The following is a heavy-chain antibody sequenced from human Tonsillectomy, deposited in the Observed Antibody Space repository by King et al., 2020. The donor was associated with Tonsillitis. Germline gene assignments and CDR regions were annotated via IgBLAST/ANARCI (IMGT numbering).Heavy chain of an antibody. V-gene: IGHV3-23*04. J-gene: IGHJ2*01. CDR3: LRVGAMVYWYFDL. Sequence: QLVQSGGGLVQPGGSLRLSCAASGFTFSSYAMSWVRQAPGKGLEWVSAISGSGGSTYYADSVKGRFTISRDNSKNTLYLQMYSLRAEDTAVYYCLRVGAMVYWYFDLWGRGTLVTVSS. D-gene: IGHD1-26*01. CDR2: ISGSGGST. CDR1: GFTFSSYA.